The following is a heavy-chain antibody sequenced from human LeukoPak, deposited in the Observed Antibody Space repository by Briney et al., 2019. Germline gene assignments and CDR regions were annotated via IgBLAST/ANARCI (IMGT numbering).Heavy chain of an antibody. J-gene: IGHJ5*02. CDR3: ATTAIAVAGTIGDNWFDP. Sequence: GRSLRLSCAASGFTFSSYAMHWVRQAPGKGLEWVAVISYDGSNKYYADSVKGRFTISRDNSKNTLYLQMNSLRAEDTAVYYCATTAIAVAGTIGDNWFDPWGQGTLVTVSS. D-gene: IGHD6-19*01. CDR2: ISYDGSNK. CDR1: GFTFSSYA. V-gene: IGHV3-30-3*01.